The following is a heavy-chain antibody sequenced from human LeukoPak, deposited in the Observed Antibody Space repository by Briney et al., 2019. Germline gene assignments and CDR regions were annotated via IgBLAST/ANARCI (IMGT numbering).Heavy chain of an antibody. CDR2: ISSSSSYI. CDR3: ARDTTWSGYSLRYYYMDV. J-gene: IGHJ6*03. Sequence: GGSLRLSCAASGFTFSSYSMNWVRQAPGKGLEWVSFISSSSSYIYYADSVKGRFTISRDNAKNSLYLQMNSLRAEDTAVYYCARDTTWSGYSLRYYYMDVWGKGTTVTVSS. D-gene: IGHD3-3*01. CDR1: GFTFSSYS. V-gene: IGHV3-21*01.